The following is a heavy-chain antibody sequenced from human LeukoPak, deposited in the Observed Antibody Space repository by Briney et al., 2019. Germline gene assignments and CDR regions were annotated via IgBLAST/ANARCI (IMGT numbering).Heavy chain of an antibody. Sequence: ASVKVSCKTSGYTFSSYYIHRVRQSPGQRLEWMGWINTDNGDTKYSQKFQGRITITRDTSASTAYMELSSLRSEDTAVYYCARGGDNWKNWTVPWGQGTLVTVSS. CDR3: ARGGDNWKNWTVP. CDR2: INTDNGDT. V-gene: IGHV1-3*04. J-gene: IGHJ5*02. D-gene: IGHD1-20*01. CDR1: GYTFSSYY.